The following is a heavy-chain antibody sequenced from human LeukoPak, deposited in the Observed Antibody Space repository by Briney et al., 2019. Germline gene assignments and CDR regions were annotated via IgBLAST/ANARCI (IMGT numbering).Heavy chain of an antibody. D-gene: IGHD3-3*01. CDR3: ARDGVTIFGVVTV. CDR1: GFTFSSYS. V-gene: IGHV3-48*01. Sequence: GGSLRLSCAASGFTFSSYSMNWVRQAPGKGLEWVSYISSSSSTIYYADSVRGRLTISRDNAKNSLYLQMNSLRAEDTAVYYCARDGVTIFGVVTVWGKGTTVTVPS. J-gene: IGHJ6*04. CDR2: ISSSSSTI.